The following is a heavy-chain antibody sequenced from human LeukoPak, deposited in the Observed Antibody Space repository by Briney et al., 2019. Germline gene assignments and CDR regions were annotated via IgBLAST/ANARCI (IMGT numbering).Heavy chain of an antibody. CDR2: IKNKADDGTT. D-gene: IGHD2-15*01. V-gene: IGHV3-15*01. CDR1: GFTFSYAW. J-gene: IGHJ4*02. CDR3: FRHLVVPGAGADY. Sequence: GGSLRLSCAASGFTFSYAWMSWVRQAPGKGLEWDGRIKNKADDGTTDYAAPVKGRFTISRDDSKNTLYLQMDSLKTEDTAVYYCFRHLVVPGAGADYWGQGTLVTVSS.